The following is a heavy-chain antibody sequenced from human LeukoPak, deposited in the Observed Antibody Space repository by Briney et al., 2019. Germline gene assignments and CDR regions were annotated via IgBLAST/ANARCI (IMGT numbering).Heavy chain of an antibody. V-gene: IGHV3-48*01. D-gene: IGHD3-16*01. CDR2: ISSTSGTI. CDR1: GFTFSSYS. CDR3: VREGGFDN. Sequence: PGGSLRLSCAASGFTFSSYSINWVRQAPGMGLEWVSYISSTSGTIYYADSVKGRFTISRDNAKNSLYLQMNRLRAEDTAVYYCVREGGFDNWGQGTLVTVSS. J-gene: IGHJ4*02.